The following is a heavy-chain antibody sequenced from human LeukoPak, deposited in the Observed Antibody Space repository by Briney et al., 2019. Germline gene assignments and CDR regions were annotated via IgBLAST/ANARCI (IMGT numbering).Heavy chain of an antibody. D-gene: IGHD6-6*01. CDR1: GFTFSSYS. CDR2: INSDGSST. J-gene: IGHJ4*02. Sequence: PGGSLRLSCAASGFTFSSYSMNWVRQAPGKGLVWVSRINSDGSSTSYADSVKGRFTISRDNAKNTLYLQMNSLRAEDTAVYYCARAAPGSSADYWGQGTLVTVSS. V-gene: IGHV3-74*01. CDR3: ARAAPGSSADY.